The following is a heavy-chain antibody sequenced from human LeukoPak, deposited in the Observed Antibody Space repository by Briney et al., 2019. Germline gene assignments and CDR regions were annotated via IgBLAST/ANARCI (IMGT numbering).Heavy chain of an antibody. CDR1: GGSISSSGYY. D-gene: IGHD2-2*01. Sequence: SETLSLTCTVSGGSISSSGYYWVWIRQPPGKGLEWIGRIYTSGSTNYNPSLKSRVTISVDTSKNQFSLKLSSVTAADTAVYYCARVCSSTSCYAGDAFDIWGQGTMVTVSS. CDR3: ARVCSSTSCYAGDAFDI. V-gene: IGHV4-39*07. J-gene: IGHJ3*02. CDR2: IYTSGST.